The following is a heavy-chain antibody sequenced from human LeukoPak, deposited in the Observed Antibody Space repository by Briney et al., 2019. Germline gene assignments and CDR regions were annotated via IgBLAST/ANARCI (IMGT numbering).Heavy chain of an antibody. D-gene: IGHD1-14*01. CDR2: IKSKTDGGTT. V-gene: IGHV3-15*07. CDR3: TTDLVTRCDY. Sequence: GGSLRLSCAVPGLTFSSSWMNWVRQAPGKGLEWVGRIKSKTDGGTTDYAAPVKGRFTISRDDSKNTLYLQMNSLKTEDTAVYYCTTDLVTRCDYWGQGTLVTVSS. J-gene: IGHJ4*02. CDR1: GLTFSSSW.